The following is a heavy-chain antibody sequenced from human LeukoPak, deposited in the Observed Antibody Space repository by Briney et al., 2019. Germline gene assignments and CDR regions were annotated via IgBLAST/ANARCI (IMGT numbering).Heavy chain of an antibody. CDR2: INANSGTT. CDR3: AKPISGGLAVTADWFHP. J-gene: IGHJ5*01. CDR1: GFTFSSYA. D-gene: IGHD6-19*01. V-gene: IGHV3-23*01. Sequence: PGGSLRLSCAASGFTFSSYAMNWFRQAPGKGLEWVSTINANSGTTSYAASVRGRFTISRDNSKNTLYLQVNTLRADDTATYYCAKPISGGLAVTADWFHPWGQGTLVVVSS.